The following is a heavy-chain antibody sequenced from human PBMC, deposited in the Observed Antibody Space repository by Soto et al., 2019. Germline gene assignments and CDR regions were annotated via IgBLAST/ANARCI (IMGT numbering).Heavy chain of an antibody. CDR1: GYSFTSYW. D-gene: IGHD3-16*02. CDR3: ARRADYVWGSYRYNWFDP. Sequence: ESLKISCKGSGYSFTSYWIGWVRQMPGKGLEWMGIIYPGDSDTRYSPSFQGQVTISADKSISTAYLQWSSLKASDTAMYYCARRADYVWGSYRYNWFDPWGQGTLVTVSS. V-gene: IGHV5-51*01. J-gene: IGHJ5*02. CDR2: IYPGDSDT.